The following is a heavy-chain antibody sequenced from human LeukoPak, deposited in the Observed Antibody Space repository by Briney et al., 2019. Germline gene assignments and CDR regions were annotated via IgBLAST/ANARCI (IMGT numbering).Heavy chain of an antibody. D-gene: IGHD2-21*01. CDR1: GFSFSDSY. Sequence: GGSMRLSCVVSGFSFSDSYMTWIRQTPGKGLEWLAYISGSSSDIYYADSVKGRFTISRDNAKNSLYLQMNSLRAEDTAVYYCARSHSGDDYWGQGTLVTVSS. CDR2: ISGSSSDI. CDR3: ARSHSGDDY. V-gene: IGHV3-11*04. J-gene: IGHJ4*02.